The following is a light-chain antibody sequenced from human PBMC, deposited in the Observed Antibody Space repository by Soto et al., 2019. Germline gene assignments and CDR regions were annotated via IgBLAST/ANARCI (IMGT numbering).Light chain of an antibody. CDR3: VAWDDSLNGYVV. Sequence: QSVLTQPPSASGTPGQRVTISCSGSSSNIGSNTVNWYQQLPGTAPKLVIYNNNQRPSGVPERFSGSKSGTSAYLDISGLQSEDEADYYCVAWDDSLNGYVVFGGGTKVTVL. CDR2: NNN. J-gene: IGLJ2*01. V-gene: IGLV1-44*01. CDR1: SSNIGSNT.